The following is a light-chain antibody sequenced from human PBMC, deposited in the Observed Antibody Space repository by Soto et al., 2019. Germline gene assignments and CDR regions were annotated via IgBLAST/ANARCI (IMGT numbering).Light chain of an antibody. V-gene: IGKV3-15*01. CDR1: QSVSSN. CDR2: GAS. CDR3: QQYNNWAS. J-gene: IGKJ3*01. Sequence: HTFRASQSVSSNLAWYQQKPGQAPRLLIYGASTRATGIPARFIGSGSGTEFTRPITRLQSEDFAAYYCQQYNNWASFGPGTKVDIK.